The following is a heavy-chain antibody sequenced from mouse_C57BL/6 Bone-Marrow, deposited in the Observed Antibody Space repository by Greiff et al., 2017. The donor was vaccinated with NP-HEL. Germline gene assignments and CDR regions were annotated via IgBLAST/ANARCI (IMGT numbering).Heavy chain of an antibody. CDR1: GYSITSGYY. Sequence: ESGPGLVKPSQSLSLTCSVTGYSITSGYYWNWIRQFPGNKLEWMGYISYDGSNNYNPSLKNRISITRDTSKNQFFLKLNSVTTEDTATYYCARGDYYGSSYEVYYYAMDYWGQGTSVTVSS. CDR3: ARGDYYGSSYEVYYYAMDY. D-gene: IGHD1-1*01. V-gene: IGHV3-6*01. J-gene: IGHJ4*01. CDR2: ISYDGSN.